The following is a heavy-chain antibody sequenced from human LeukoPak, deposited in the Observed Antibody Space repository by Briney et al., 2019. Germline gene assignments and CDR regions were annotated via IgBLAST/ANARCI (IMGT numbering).Heavy chain of an antibody. V-gene: IGHV3-9*01. CDR3: AKARGGGYPFDY. Sequence: GRSLRLSCAASGFTFDDYAMHWVRQAPGKGLEGVSGISWDSGSIGYADSVKGRFTISRDNAKNSLYLQMNSLRAEDTALYYCAKARGGGYPFDYWGQGTLVTVSS. J-gene: IGHJ4*02. CDR1: GFTFDDYA. D-gene: IGHD2-15*01. CDR2: ISWDSGSI.